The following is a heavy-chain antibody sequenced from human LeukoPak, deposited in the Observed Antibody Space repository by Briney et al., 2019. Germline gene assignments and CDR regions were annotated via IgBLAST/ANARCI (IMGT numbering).Heavy chain of an antibody. V-gene: IGHV3-7*01. D-gene: IGHD3-3*01. CDR1: GFTFSSYW. J-gene: IGHJ4*02. Sequence: GGSLRLSCAASGFTFSSYWMTWVRQAPGKGLEWVATIKQDGSEKYYVDSVKGRFTISRDDAKHSLYLQLNGLRADDTAVYYCAREDLNEGPFDYWGQGTLVTVSS. CDR3: AREDLNEGPFDY. CDR2: IKQDGSEK.